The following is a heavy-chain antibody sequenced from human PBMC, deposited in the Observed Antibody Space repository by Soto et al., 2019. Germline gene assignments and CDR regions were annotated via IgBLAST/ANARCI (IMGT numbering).Heavy chain of an antibody. CDR3: ARPKYSGYGNNWFDP. D-gene: IGHD5-12*01. Sequence: LRLSCAASGFTISYYWMHWVRQAPGKGLVWVSRINSDGSTTNYADSVKGRFTISRDNAKNTLYLQMNSLRAEDTAVYYCARPKYSGYGNNWFDPWGQGTLVTVSS. J-gene: IGHJ5*02. CDR1: GFTISYYW. CDR2: INSDGSTT. V-gene: IGHV3-74*01.